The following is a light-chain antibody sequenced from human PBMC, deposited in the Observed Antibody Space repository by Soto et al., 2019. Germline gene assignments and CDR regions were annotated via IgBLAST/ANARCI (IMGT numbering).Light chain of an antibody. J-gene: IGKJ3*01. V-gene: IGKV1-12*01. CDR2: AAS. CDR3: QQADSIPFT. CDR1: QAISTW. Sequence: DIQMTQSPSSVSASVGDRVTVTCRASQAISTWLAWYQQRPGKAPKPLIYAASTLQSGVPSRFSGTGSGTDFTLTISSLQSEDFATYYCQQADSIPFTFGPGTTV.